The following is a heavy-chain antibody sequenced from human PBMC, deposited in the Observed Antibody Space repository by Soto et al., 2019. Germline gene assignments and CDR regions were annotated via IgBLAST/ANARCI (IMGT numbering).Heavy chain of an antibody. CDR2: INPNSGGT. D-gene: IGHD3-10*01. Sequence: ASVKVSCKASGYTFTGYYMHWVRQAPGQGLEWMGWINPNSGGTNYAQKFQGWVTMTRDTSISTAYMELSRLRSDDTAVYYCARDLSITMVRGVIITHYYYGMDVWGQGTTVTVS. J-gene: IGHJ6*02. CDR1: GYTFTGYY. V-gene: IGHV1-2*04. CDR3: ARDLSITMVRGVIITHYYYGMDV.